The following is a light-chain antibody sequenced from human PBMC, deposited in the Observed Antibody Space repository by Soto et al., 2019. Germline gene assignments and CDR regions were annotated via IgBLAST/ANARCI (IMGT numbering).Light chain of an antibody. Sequence: IQMTQSPSTLSASVGDRVTITCRASQSVGSWLAWYQQKPGQAPKLLIHKASTLESGVPSRFSGSGSGTEFTLTISSLQPDDFATLYCQQYSNYWTFGQGTKVDI. J-gene: IGKJ1*01. CDR2: KAS. CDR1: QSVGSW. CDR3: QQYSNYWT. V-gene: IGKV1-5*03.